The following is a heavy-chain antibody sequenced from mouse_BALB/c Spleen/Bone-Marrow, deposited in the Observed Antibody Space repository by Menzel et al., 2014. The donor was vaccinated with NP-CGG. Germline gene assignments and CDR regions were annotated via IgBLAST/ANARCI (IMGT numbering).Heavy chain of an antibody. CDR2: ISNGGGST. V-gene: IGHV5-12-2*01. D-gene: IGHD2-4*01. CDR3: ARHSYDYVFYAMDD. CDR1: GFTFSSYT. Sequence: DVMLVESGGGLVQPGGSLKLSCAASGFTFSSYTMSWVRQTPEKRLGWVAYISNGGGSTYYPDTVKGRFTISRDNAKNTLYQQMSSLKSEDTAMYYCARHSYDYVFYAMDDGGQGTSVTVAS. J-gene: IGHJ4*01.